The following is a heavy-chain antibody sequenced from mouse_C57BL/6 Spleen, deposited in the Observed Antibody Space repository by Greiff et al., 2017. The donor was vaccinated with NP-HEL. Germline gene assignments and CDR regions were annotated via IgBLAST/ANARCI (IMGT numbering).Heavy chain of an antibody. CDR1: GYTFTSYW. J-gene: IGHJ4*01. CDR2: IDPNSGGT. V-gene: IGHV1-72*01. CDR3: ARGGFFTTVVATAMDY. Sequence: QVQLQQPGAELVKPGASVKLSCKASGYTFTSYWMHWVKQRPGRGLEWIGRIDPNSGGTKYNEKFKSKATLTVDKPSSTAYMQLSSLTSEDSAVYYCARGGFFTTVVATAMDYWGQGTSVTVSS. D-gene: IGHD1-1*01.